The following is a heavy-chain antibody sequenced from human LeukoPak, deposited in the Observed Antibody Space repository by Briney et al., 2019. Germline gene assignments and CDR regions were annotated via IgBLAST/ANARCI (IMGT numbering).Heavy chain of an antibody. J-gene: IGHJ4*02. Sequence: PSETLSLTCTVSGGSISSYYWSWIRQPAGKGLEWIGRIYTSGSTNYNPSLKSQVTMSVDTSKNQFSLKLSSVTAADTAVYYCARLALPDYYDSSGYSFDYWGQGTLVTVSS. CDR3: ARLALPDYYDSSGYSFDY. CDR2: IYTSGST. CDR1: GGSISSYY. D-gene: IGHD3-22*01. V-gene: IGHV4-4*07.